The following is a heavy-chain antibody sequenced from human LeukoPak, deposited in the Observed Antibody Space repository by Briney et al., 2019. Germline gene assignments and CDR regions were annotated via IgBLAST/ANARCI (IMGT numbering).Heavy chain of an antibody. J-gene: IGHJ4*02. CDR3: ARGIFLTPDNDY. D-gene: IGHD3-3*02. CDR1: GYTFTSYD. Sequence: ASVKVSCKASGYTFTSYDINWVRQATGQGLEWMGWMNPNSGNTGYPHNFQGRVTMTRNTSISTAYMELSSLRSEDTAVYYCARGIFLTPDNDYWGQGTLVTVSS. V-gene: IGHV1-8*01. CDR2: MNPNSGNT.